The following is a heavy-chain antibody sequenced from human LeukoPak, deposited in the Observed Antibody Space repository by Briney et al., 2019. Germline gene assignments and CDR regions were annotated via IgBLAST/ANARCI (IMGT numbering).Heavy chain of an antibody. Sequence: SGPTLVNPTQTLTLTCTFSGFSLTTTGVGVGWIRQPPGKALEWLALIYWNEDERYSPSLKSRLTITKDTSKNQVVLTMTNMDPVDTATYYCAHRLDLIITHWGQGTLVTVSS. CDR1: GFSLTTTGVG. CDR2: IYWNEDE. V-gene: IGHV2-5*01. J-gene: IGHJ4*02. CDR3: AHRLDLIITH. D-gene: IGHD3-9*01.